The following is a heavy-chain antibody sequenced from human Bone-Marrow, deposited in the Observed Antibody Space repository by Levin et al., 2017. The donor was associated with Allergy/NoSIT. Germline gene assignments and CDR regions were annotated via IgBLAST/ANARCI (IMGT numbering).Heavy chain of an antibody. J-gene: IGHJ4*02. Sequence: PGGSLRLSCAASGFTFSNYWMHWVRQAPGKGLVWVSRINSDGGNTKYADSVKGRFAISRDNAKDTLYLEMNSLRGEDTGVYYCARDHPLVAATFDYWGQGILVTVSS. V-gene: IGHV3-74*03. CDR2: INSDGGNT. D-gene: IGHD2-15*01. CDR1: GFTFSNYW. CDR3: ARDHPLVAATFDY.